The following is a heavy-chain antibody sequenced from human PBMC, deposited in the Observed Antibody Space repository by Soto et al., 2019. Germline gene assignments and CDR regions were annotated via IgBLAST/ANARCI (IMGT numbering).Heavy chain of an antibody. CDR3: ARSQGGSSSLDIYYYYYYGMDV. CDR2: IIPIFATA. Sequence: QVQLVQSGAEVKKTGPSVKVSCNAPGGTFSSYAISWVRQAPGQGLEWMGGIIPIFATAKYAQKFQGRVTITADESTSTGYRELSSLRSEDTAVYYCARSQGGSSSLDIYYYYYYGMDVWGQGTTVTVSS. CDR1: GGTFSSYA. V-gene: IGHV1-69*01. J-gene: IGHJ6*02. D-gene: IGHD2-15*01.